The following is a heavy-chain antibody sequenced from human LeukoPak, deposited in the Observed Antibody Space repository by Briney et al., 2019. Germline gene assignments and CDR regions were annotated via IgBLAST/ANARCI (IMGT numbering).Heavy chain of an antibody. J-gene: IGHJ5*02. V-gene: IGHV3-NL1*01. CDR2: ISRNSGDYT. D-gene: IGHD2-2*01. CDR1: GFTFSIYD. Sequence: GGSLRLSCEASGFTFSIYDMYWVRQAPGKGLECVASISRNSGDYTLYAASVKGRFTISRDNSRSTLYLQMNSLRAEDTAVYYCAKDWGDCSSTSCYPDPPHFDPWGQGTLVTVSS. CDR3: AKDWGDCSSTSCYPDPPHFDP.